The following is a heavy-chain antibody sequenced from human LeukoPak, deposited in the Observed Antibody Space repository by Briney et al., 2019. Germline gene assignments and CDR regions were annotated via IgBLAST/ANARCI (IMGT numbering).Heavy chain of an antibody. V-gene: IGHV3-30*02. CDR3: AKDPPSRIETLTDY. CDR2: IRYDGSNK. J-gene: IGHJ4*02. CDR1: GFTFSSYG. D-gene: IGHD2-2*01. Sequence: GGSLRLSCAASGFTFSSYGMHWVRQAPGKGLEWVAFIRYDGSNKYYADSVKGRFTISRDNSKNTLYLQMNSLRAEDTAVYYCAKDPPSRIETLTDYWGQGTLVTVSS.